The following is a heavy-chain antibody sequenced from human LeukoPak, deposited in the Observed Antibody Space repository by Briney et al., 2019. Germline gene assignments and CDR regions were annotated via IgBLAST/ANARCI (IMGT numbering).Heavy chain of an antibody. J-gene: IGHJ4*02. CDR2: ISSSGSTI. Sequence: GGSLRLSCAASGFTFSSYSMNWVRQAPGKGLEWVSYISSSGSTIYYADSVKGRFTISRDNAKNSLYLQMNSLRAEDTAVYYCARGGTTMVRGVAHYFDYWGQGTLVTVSS. V-gene: IGHV3-48*04. CDR3: ARGGTTMVRGVAHYFDY. CDR1: GFTFSSYS. D-gene: IGHD3-10*01.